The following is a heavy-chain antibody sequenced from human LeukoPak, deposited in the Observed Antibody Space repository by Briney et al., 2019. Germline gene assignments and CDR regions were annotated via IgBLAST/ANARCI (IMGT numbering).Heavy chain of an antibody. CDR3: ARAGYSSSWRERYKYYFDY. Sequence: GGSLRLSCAASGFTFSSYTMNWVRQAPGKGLEWVSLISSSSSHIHYADSVRGRFIISRDNAKNSLYLQMKSLRAEDTAVYYCARAGYSSSWRERYKYYFDYWGQGTLVTVSS. D-gene: IGHD6-13*01. J-gene: IGHJ4*02. CDR1: GFTFSSYT. CDR2: ISSSSSHI. V-gene: IGHV3-21*01.